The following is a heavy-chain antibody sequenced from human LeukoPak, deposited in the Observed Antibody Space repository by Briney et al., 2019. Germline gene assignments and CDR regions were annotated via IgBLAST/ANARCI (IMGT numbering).Heavy chain of an antibody. CDR1: GYTFTSYY. CDR3: ARDRGSGWYEGVFDY. Sequence: ASVEVSCKASGYTFTSYYMHWVRQAPGQGLEWMGIINPSGGSTSYAQKFQGRVTMTRDTSTSTVYMELSSLRSEDTAVYYCARDRGSGWYEGVFDYWGQGTLVTVSS. D-gene: IGHD6-19*01. V-gene: IGHV1-46*01. CDR2: INPSGGST. J-gene: IGHJ4*02.